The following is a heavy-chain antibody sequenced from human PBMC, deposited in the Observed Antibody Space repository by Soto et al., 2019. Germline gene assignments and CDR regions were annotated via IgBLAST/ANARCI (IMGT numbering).Heavy chain of an antibody. CDR3: PSDDGWLVLDY. CDR1: GFAFSSYS. CDR2: ITIRNSYI. V-gene: IGHV3-21*06. Sequence: EVQLVESGGGLVKPGGSLRLSCAASGFAFSSYSMNWVRQAPGKGLEWVAFITIRNSYIYYADSVRGRFTVSRDNAKNSLYLQMDGLRAEDTAVYYCPSDDGWLVLDYWGQGTLVTVSS. J-gene: IGHJ4*02. D-gene: IGHD6-19*01.